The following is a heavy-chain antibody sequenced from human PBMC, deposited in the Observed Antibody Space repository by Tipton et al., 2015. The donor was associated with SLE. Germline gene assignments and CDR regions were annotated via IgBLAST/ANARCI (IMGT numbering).Heavy chain of an antibody. CDR2: IRYVGSNK. Sequence: SLRLSCAASGFTFSSYGMHWVRQAPGKGLEWVAFIRYVGSNKYYADSVKGRFTISRDNSKNTLYLQMNSLRAEDTAVYYCAKDLGDYGGMGNYFDYWGQGTLVTVSS. J-gene: IGHJ4*02. CDR1: GFTFSSYG. V-gene: IGHV3-30*02. D-gene: IGHD4-23*01. CDR3: AKDLGDYGGMGNYFDY.